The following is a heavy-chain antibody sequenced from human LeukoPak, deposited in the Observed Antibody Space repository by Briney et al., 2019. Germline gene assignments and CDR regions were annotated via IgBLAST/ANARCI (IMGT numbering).Heavy chain of an antibody. CDR1: GFTLSGYW. Sequence: GGSLRLSCAASGFTLSGYWMSWVRQAPGKGLECVSKISSSGSAIYYADSVKGRFTITRDNDKSTLYLQMNSLRAEDRAVYYCARGGSSGYWGQGTLVTVSS. J-gene: IGHJ4*02. CDR3: ARGGSSGY. D-gene: IGHD3-22*01. CDR2: ISSSGSAI. V-gene: IGHV3-48*03.